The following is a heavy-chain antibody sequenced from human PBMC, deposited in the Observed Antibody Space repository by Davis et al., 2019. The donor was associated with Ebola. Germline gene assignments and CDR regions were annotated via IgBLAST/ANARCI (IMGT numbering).Heavy chain of an antibody. CDR3: AREVGETKLDQ. Sequence: SVTVSCKASGYSFTSYGITWVRQAPGQGLEWMGWVIPVFGTTNYAQKFQGRVTLTADESTSTAYMELTNLRSDDTAVYYCAREVGETKLDQWGQGTLVTVSS. CDR1: GYSFTSYG. J-gene: IGHJ4*02. V-gene: IGHV1-69*13. D-gene: IGHD1-26*01. CDR2: VIPVFGTT.